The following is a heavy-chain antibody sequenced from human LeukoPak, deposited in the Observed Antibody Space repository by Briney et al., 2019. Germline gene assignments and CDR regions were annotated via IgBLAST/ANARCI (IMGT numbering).Heavy chain of an antibody. D-gene: IGHD3-22*01. V-gene: IGHV3-53*01. Sequence: GGSLRLSCAASGFTVSSNYMSWVRQAPGRGLEGVAVIYSGDNTYYPDSVKDRFTIYRHSSKKKLDLQMNRLRAEDTAVYSCARGYSNLHDDSSGYYIDYWGQGTLVTVSS. J-gene: IGHJ4*02. CDR1: GFTVSSNY. CDR3: ARGYSNLHDDSSGYYIDY. CDR2: IYSGDNT.